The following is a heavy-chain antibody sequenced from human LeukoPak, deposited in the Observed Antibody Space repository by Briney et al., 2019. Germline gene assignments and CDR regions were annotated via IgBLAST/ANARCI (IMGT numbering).Heavy chain of an antibody. Sequence: SETLSLTCTVSGGSISSSSYSWGWIRQHPGKGLEWIGYIYYSGSTYYNPSLKSRVTISVDTSKNQFSLKLSSVTAADTAVYYCARERYQLLSHYFDYWGQGTLVTVSS. CDR3: ARERYQLLSHYFDY. D-gene: IGHD2-2*01. CDR1: GGSISSSSYS. CDR2: IYYSGST. V-gene: IGHV4-31*03. J-gene: IGHJ4*02.